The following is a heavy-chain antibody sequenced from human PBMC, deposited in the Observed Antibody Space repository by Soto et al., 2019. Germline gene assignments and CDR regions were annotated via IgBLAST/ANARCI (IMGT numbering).Heavy chain of an antibody. Sequence: SLRLSCAASGFTFSSYGMHWVRQAPGKGLEWVAVISYDGSNKYYADSVKGRFTISRDNSKNTLYLQMNSLRAEDTAVYYCAKQVSYSSAWWILATDYWGQRTLVTVSS. V-gene: IGHV3-30*18. D-gene: IGHD6-19*01. CDR2: ISYDGSNK. CDR1: GFTFSSYG. CDR3: AKQVSYSSAWWILATDY. J-gene: IGHJ4*02.